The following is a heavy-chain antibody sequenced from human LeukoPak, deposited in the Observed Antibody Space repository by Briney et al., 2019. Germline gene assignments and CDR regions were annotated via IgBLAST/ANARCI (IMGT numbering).Heavy chain of an antibody. CDR2: ISSSGSTI. CDR3: ARGTAGKGFDY. Sequence: QAGGSLRLSCAASGFTFSSYEMNWVRQAPGKGLEWVSYISSSGSTIYHADSVKGRFTISRDNAKNSLYLQMNSLRAEDTAVYYCARGTAGKGFDYWGQGTLVTVSS. D-gene: IGHD6-13*01. V-gene: IGHV3-48*03. J-gene: IGHJ4*02. CDR1: GFTFSSYE.